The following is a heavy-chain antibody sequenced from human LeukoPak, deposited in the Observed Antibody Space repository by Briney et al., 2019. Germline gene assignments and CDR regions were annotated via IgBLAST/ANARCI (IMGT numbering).Heavy chain of an antibody. CDR1: GFTLSSYA. Sequence: GGSLRLSCAASGFTLSSYAMSRVCQAPGKGLEWVSAISGSGGSTYYADSVKGRFTISRDNSKNTLYLQMNSLRAEDTAVYYCAKTRFGELLPYNWGQGTLVTVSS. J-gene: IGHJ4*02. CDR3: AKTRFGELLPYN. D-gene: IGHD3-10*01. V-gene: IGHV3-23*01. CDR2: ISGSGGST.